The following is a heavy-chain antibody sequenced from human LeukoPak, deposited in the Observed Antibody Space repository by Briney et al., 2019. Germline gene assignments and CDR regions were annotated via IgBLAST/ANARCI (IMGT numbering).Heavy chain of an antibody. CDR1: GGTFSSYA. D-gene: IGHD3-9*01. J-gene: IGHJ4*02. CDR2: IIPILGIA. Sequence: ASVKVSCKASGGTFSSYAISWVRQAPGQGLEWLGRIIPILGIANYAQKLQGRVTITADKSTSTAYLEMSSLRSGDTAAYYCARVDDIQHYWRQGTLVTVSS. V-gene: IGHV1-69*04. CDR3: ARVDDIQHY.